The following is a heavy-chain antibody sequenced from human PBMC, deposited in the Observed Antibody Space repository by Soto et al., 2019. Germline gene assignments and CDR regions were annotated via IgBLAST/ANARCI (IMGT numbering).Heavy chain of an antibody. CDR2: ISSSSSYT. Sequence: GSLRLSCAASGFTFSDYYMSWIRQAPGKGLEWVSYISSSSSYTNYADSVKGRFTISRDNAKNSLYLQMNSLRAEDTAVYYCARDYYDSSWTYYYYGMDVWGQGTTVTVSS. CDR3: ARDYYDSSWTYYYYGMDV. V-gene: IGHV3-11*05. CDR1: GFTFSDYY. D-gene: IGHD3-22*01. J-gene: IGHJ6*02.